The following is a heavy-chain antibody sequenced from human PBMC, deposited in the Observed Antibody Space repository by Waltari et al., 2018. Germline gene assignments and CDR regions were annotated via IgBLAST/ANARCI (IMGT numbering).Heavy chain of an antibody. CDR1: GGSISSSSYY. V-gene: IGHV4-39*07. J-gene: IGHJ6*02. CDR2: IYYSGST. D-gene: IGHD2-15*01. CDR3: ARDKGYCSGGSCPYYYYYGMDV. Sequence: QLQLQESGPGLVKPSETLSLTCTVPGGSISSSSYYWGWIRRPPGKGLEWIGSIYYSGSTYYNPSLKSRVTISVDTSKNQFSLKLSSVTAADTAVYYCARDKGYCSGGSCPYYYYYGMDVWGQGTTVTVSS.